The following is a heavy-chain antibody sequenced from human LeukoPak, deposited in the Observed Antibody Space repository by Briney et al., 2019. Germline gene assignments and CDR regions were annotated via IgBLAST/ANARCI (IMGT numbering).Heavy chain of an antibody. CDR1: GYPFTGYY. CDR3: AREYSSSSPVYMDV. CDR2: INPNSGGT. D-gene: IGHD6-6*01. V-gene: IGHV1-2*02. Sequence: ASVKVSCKASGYPFTGYYMHWVRQAPGQGLEWMGWINPNSGGTNYAQKFQGRVTMTRDTSISTAYMELSRLRSDDTAVYYCAREYSSSSPVYMDVWGKGTTVTVSS. J-gene: IGHJ6*03.